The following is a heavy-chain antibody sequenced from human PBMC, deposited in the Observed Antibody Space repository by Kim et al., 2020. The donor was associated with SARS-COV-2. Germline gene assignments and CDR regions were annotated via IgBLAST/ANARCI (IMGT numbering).Heavy chain of an antibody. J-gene: IGHJ6*02. Sequence: SETLSLTCAVSGVSISSNNWWSWVRQPPGRGLVWIGDIYHCGTTNYNPSLKSRVTISVDKSKNQFSFILTSVTAADTAIYYCARPVAGSVWDVWGQGTTV. D-gene: IGHD6-19*01. CDR1: GVSISSNNW. CDR3: ARPVAGSVWDV. V-gene: IGHV4-4*02. CDR2: IYHCGTT.